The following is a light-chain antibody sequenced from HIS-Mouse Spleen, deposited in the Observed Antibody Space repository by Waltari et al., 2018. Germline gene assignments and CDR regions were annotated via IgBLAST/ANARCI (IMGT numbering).Light chain of an antibody. Sequence: QSALTQPASVSGSPGQSITISCTGTSSDVCGYNYVSWYQQHPGKAPKLMIYEVSNRPSGVSNRFSGSKSGNTASLTISGLQAEDEADYYCSSYTSSSTLDVFGTGTKVTVL. CDR1: SSDVCGYNY. CDR3: SSYTSSSTLDV. V-gene: IGLV2-14*01. J-gene: IGLJ1*01. CDR2: EVS.